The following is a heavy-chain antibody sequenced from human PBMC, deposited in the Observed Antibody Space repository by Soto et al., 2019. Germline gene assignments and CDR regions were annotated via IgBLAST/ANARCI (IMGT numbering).Heavy chain of an antibody. V-gene: IGHV4-30-4*01. CDR1: GGSISSGDYY. D-gene: IGHD2-2*01. J-gene: IGHJ6*02. CDR2: IYYSGST. CDR3: ARERYCSSTSCYQGLGKYYYYGMDV. Sequence: KPSETLSLTCTVSGGSISSGDYYWSWIRQPPGKGLEWIGYIYYSGSTYYNPSLKSRVTISVDTSKNQFSLKLSSVTAADTAVYYCARERYCSSTSCYQGLGKYYYYGMDVWGQGTTVTVSS.